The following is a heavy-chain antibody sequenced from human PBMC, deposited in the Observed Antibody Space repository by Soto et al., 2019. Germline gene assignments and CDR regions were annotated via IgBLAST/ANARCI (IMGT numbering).Heavy chain of an antibody. CDR3: ARDEMTTVQGLDY. Sequence: QVQLVESGGGLVKPGGSLRLSCAASGFTFSYYYMSWIRQAPGKGLEWVSYIISSGSTIYYADSLKGRFTISTDNAKNSLYLQMNSLRAEDTAVYYCARDEMTTVQGLDYWGQGTLVTVSS. CDR1: GFTFSYYY. V-gene: IGHV3-11*01. CDR2: IISSGSTI. J-gene: IGHJ4*02. D-gene: IGHD4-17*01.